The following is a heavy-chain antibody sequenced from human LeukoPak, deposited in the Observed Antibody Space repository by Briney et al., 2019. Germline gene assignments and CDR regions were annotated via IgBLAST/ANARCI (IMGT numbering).Heavy chain of an antibody. V-gene: IGHV4-59*01. CDR2: IYYSRST. CDR1: GGSTSGYY. CDR3: ARGWDGIAVAGSFDY. Sequence: SETLSLTCTVSGGSTSGYYWSWIRQPPGKGLEWIGDIYYSRSTNYNPSLTSRVTISVDTSKNQFSLKLNSVTAADTAVYYCARGWDGIAVAGSFDYWGQGTLVTVSS. J-gene: IGHJ4*02. D-gene: IGHD6-19*01.